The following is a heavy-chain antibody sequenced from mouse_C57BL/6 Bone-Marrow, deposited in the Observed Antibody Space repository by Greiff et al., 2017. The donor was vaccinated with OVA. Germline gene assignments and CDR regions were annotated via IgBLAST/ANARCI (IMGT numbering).Heavy chain of an antibody. D-gene: IGHD1-1*01. CDR3: ARMHYGSSYGFAY. Sequence: EVKLQESGPELVKPGASVKIPCKASGYTFTDYNMDWVKQSHGKSLEWIGDINPNNGGTIYNQKFKGKATLTVDKSSSTAYMELRSLTSEDTAVYYCARMHYGSSYGFAYWGQGTLVTVSA. J-gene: IGHJ3*01. V-gene: IGHV1-18*01. CDR2: INPNNGGT. CDR1: GYTFTDYN.